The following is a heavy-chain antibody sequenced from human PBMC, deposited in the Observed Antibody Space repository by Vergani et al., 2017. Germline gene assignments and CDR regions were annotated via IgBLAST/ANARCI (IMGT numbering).Heavy chain of an antibody. V-gene: IGHV1-2*02. J-gene: IGHJ1*01. CDR1: GYTFTGYY. CDR3: ARVMGERGRSISWYPAEYFQH. CDR2: INPNSGGT. D-gene: IGHD6-13*01. Sequence: QVQLVQSGAEVKKPGASVKVSCKASGYTFTGYYMHWVRQAPGQGLEWMGWINPNSGGTNYAQKFQGRVTRTRDTSISTAYMELSRLRSDDTAVYYCARVMGERGRSISWYPAEYFQHWGQGTLVTVSS.